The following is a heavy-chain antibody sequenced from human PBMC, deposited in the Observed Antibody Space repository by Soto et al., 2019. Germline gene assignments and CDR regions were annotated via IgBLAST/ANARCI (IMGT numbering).Heavy chain of an antibody. V-gene: IGHV3-30-3*01. CDR3: AREWIQLDSWYFDL. CDR1: GFTFSSYA. D-gene: IGHD5-18*01. Sequence: QVQLVESGGGVVQPGRSLRLSCAASGFTFSSYAMHWVRQAPGKGLEWVAVISYDGSNKYYADSVKGRFTISRDNSENTLYLQMNSLRAEDTAVYYCAREWIQLDSWYFDLWGRGTLVTVSS. J-gene: IGHJ2*01. CDR2: ISYDGSNK.